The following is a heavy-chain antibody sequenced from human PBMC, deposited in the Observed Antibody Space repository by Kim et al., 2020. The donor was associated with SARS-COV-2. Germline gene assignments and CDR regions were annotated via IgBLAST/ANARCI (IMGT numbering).Heavy chain of an antibody. CDR3: AKGVMVRGAKGKGWFDP. CDR2: ISYDGSNK. Sequence: GGSLRLSCAASGFTFSSYGMHWVRQAPGKGLEWVAVISYDGSNKYYEDSVKGRFTISRDNSKNTLYLQMNSLRAEDTAVYYCAKGVMVRGAKGKGWFDPWGQGTLVTVSS. CDR1: GFTFSSYG. V-gene: IGHV3-30*18. J-gene: IGHJ5*02. D-gene: IGHD3-10*01.